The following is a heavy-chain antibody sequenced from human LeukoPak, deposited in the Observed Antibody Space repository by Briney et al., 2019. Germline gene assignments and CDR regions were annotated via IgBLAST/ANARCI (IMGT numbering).Heavy chain of an antibody. D-gene: IGHD2-15*01. CDR3: ARYYSGGSCYSTFDY. V-gene: IGHV4-59*01. CDR2: IYYSGST. CDR1: GGSISSYY. J-gene: IGHJ4*02. Sequence: SETLSLTCTVSGGSISSYYWSWIRQPPGKGLEWIGYIYYSGSTNYNPSLKSRVTISVDTSKNQFSLKLSSVTAADTAVYYCARYYSGGSCYSTFDYWGQGTLVTVSS.